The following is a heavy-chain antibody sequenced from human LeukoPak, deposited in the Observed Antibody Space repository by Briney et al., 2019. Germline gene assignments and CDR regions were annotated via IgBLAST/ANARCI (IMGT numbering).Heavy chain of an antibody. Sequence: SETLSHPCTVSGGPTTSYYGSWIRQPPGKGLEWIGYIYYSGSTNYNPSFKSRVTISVDTSKNQFSLKLSSLTAADTAVYYCARDTSGYRRGSFAYRGQGTLVTVSS. D-gene: IGHD3-22*01. CDR2: IYYSGST. J-gene: IGHJ4*02. CDR3: ARDTSGYRRGSFAY. V-gene: IGHV4-59*01. CDR1: GGPTTSYY.